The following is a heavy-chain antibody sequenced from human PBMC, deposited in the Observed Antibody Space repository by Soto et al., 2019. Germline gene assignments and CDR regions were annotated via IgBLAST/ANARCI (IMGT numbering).Heavy chain of an antibody. CDR1: GFPFSSYW. Sequence: EVQLVESGGDLVQRGGSLRLSCAASGFPFSSYWMHWVRHTPGKGLDWVARVSGDGVTTYYADTVTGRFTVSRDTAKNTLSLQISGLRAEDTAVYYCAREYYGLLTGYYTDYWGQGTLVSGSS. V-gene: IGHV3-74*01. CDR2: VSGDGVTT. CDR3: AREYYGLLTGYYTDY. D-gene: IGHD3-9*01. J-gene: IGHJ4*02.